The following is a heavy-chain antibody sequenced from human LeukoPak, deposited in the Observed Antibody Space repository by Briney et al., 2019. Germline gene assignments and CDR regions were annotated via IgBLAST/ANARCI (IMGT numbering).Heavy chain of an antibody. Sequence: GGSLRLSCAASGFTFSSYAMSWVRQAPGKGLEWVSAISGSGGSTYYADSVKGRFTISGDNSKNTLYLQMNSLRAEDTAVYYCAKGGRGSYYYYYGMDVWGQGTTVTVSS. CDR1: GFTFSSYA. CDR3: AKGGRGSYYYYYGMDV. D-gene: IGHD1-26*01. J-gene: IGHJ6*02. CDR2: ISGSGGST. V-gene: IGHV3-23*01.